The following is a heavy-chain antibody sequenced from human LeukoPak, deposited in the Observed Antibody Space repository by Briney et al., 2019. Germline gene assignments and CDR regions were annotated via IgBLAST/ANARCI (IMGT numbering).Heavy chain of an antibody. V-gene: IGHV3-33*06. CDR2: IWYDGSNK. D-gene: IGHD6-13*01. J-gene: IGHJ3*02. CDR1: GLTFSSYG. CDR3: AKVGPGIAAAGTHFGAFDI. Sequence: GGSLRLSCAASGLTFSSYGMHWVRQAPGKGLEWVAVIWYDGSNKYYADSVKGRFTISRDNSKNTLYLQMNSLRAEDTAVYYCAKVGPGIAAAGTHFGAFDIWGQGTMVTVSS.